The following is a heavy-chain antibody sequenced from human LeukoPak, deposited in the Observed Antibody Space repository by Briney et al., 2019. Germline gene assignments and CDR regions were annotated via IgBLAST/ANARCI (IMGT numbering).Heavy chain of an antibody. CDR1: GFTFSSYN. V-gene: IGHV3-23*01. Sequence: PGGSLRLSCVGSGFTFSSYNMNWVRQAPGKGLEWVSAISGSGGSTYYADSVKGRFTISRDNSKNTLYLQMNSLRAEDTAVYYCAKDRAVDTAMVIGYWGQGTLVTVSS. D-gene: IGHD5-18*01. CDR3: AKDRAVDTAMVIGY. J-gene: IGHJ4*02. CDR2: ISGSGGST.